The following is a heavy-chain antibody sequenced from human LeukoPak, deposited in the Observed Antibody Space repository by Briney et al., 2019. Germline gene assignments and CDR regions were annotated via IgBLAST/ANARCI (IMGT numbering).Heavy chain of an antibody. Sequence: GGSLRLSCVASGFTFSSYGMHWVRQAPGKGLEWVAVIWYDGSNKYYADSVKGRFTISRDNSKNTLYLQMNSLRAEDTAVYYCARDSGAAISWFDPWGQGTLVTVSS. D-gene: IGHD2-2*01. CDR1: GFTFSSYG. CDR2: IWYDGSNK. J-gene: IGHJ5*02. CDR3: ARDSGAAISWFDP. V-gene: IGHV3-33*01.